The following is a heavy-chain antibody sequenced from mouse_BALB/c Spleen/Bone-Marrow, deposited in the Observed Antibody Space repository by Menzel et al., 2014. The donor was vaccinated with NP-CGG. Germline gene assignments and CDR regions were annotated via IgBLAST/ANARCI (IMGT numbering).Heavy chain of an antibody. CDR3: ARRCGSVWYFDV. J-gene: IGHJ1*01. CDR2: INPSSGYT. Sequence: QVQLKQSGAELAKPGASVKMSCKASGYTFTDYWMHWVKQRPGQGLEWIGYINPSSGYTEYNQKFKDKATLTADRSSSADLMQHSIMSSEDSAVYYRARRCGSVWYFDVWGAGTTVTVSS. D-gene: IGHD1-1*01. CDR1: GYTFTDYW. V-gene: IGHV1-7*01.